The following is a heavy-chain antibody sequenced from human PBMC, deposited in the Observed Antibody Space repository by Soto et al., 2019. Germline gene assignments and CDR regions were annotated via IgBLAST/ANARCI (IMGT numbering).Heavy chain of an antibody. Sequence: EVQLVESGGGLIQPGGSLRLSCAASGFIVSSKYMNWVRQTPGKGLEWVSVIDGGGTTYYADSVKGRFTISRDNSKNTLYLEMNRLRAEDTAVYYCARAVMKWRLHFELWGRGTLVTVSS. J-gene: IGHJ2*01. V-gene: IGHV3-53*01. CDR1: GFIVSSKY. D-gene: IGHD3-16*01. CDR2: IDGGGTT. CDR3: ARAVMKWRLHFEL.